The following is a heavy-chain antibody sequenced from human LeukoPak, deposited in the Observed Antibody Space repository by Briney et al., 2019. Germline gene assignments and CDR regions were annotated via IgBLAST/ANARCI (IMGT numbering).Heavy chain of an antibody. J-gene: IGHJ4*02. CDR1: GYTFTSYG. CDR3: ARYNGYCSGGSCYHFDY. Sequence: AASVKVSCKASGYTFTSYGISWVRQAPGRGLEWMGWISAYNGNTNYAQKLQGRVTMTTDTSTSTAYMELGSLRSDDTAVYYCARYNGYCSGGSCYHFDYWGQGTLVTVSS. V-gene: IGHV1-18*01. CDR2: ISAYNGNT. D-gene: IGHD2-15*01.